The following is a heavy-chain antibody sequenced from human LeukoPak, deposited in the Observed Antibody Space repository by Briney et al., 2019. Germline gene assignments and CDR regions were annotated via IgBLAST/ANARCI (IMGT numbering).Heavy chain of an antibody. V-gene: IGHV4-34*01. Sequence: PSETLSLNCAVYGGSFSGYYWSWIRQPPGKGLEWIGEINHSGSTNYNPSLKSRVTISVDTSKNQFSLKLSSVTAADTAVYYCARSGHYGPLGYWGQGTLVTVSS. CDR3: ARSGHYGPLGY. CDR1: GGSFSGYY. J-gene: IGHJ4*02. CDR2: INHSGST. D-gene: IGHD4-17*01.